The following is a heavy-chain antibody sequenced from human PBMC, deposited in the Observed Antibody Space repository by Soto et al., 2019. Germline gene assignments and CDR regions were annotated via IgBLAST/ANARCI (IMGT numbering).Heavy chain of an antibody. CDR1: GFTFSDYY. D-gene: IGHD6-13*01. Sequence: QVQLVESGGGLVKPGGSLRLSCAASGFTFSDYYMSWIRQAPGKGLEWVSYISSSSSYTNYADSVKGRFTISRDNAKNSLYLQMNSLRAEDTAVYYCARADKLAAAGPPFDYWGQGTLVTVSS. CDR2: ISSSSSYT. CDR3: ARADKLAAAGPPFDY. J-gene: IGHJ4*02. V-gene: IGHV3-11*05.